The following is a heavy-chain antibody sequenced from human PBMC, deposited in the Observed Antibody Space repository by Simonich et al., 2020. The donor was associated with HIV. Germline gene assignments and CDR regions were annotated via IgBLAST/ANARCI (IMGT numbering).Heavy chain of an antibody. J-gene: IGHJ4*02. CDR3: ARDGRKGSSTSCSDY. CDR2: ISSSSSYI. V-gene: IGHV3-21*01. D-gene: IGHD2-2*01. CDR1: GFTFSSYS. Sequence: EVQLVESGGGMVKPVGSLRLSCAASGFTFSSYSMNWVRQAPGKGLEWVSSISSSSSYIYYADSMNGRFTISRDNAKNSLYLQMNSLRAEDTAVYYCARDGRKGSSTSCSDYWGQGTLVTVSS.